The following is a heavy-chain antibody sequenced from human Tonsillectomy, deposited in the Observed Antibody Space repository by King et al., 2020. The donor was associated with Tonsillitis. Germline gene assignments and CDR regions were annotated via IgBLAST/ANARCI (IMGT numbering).Heavy chain of an antibody. CDR3: ARGTRGWNYGPGWFDP. D-gene: IGHD1-7*01. V-gene: IGHV4-34*01. CDR2: INHSGST. Sequence: VQLQQWGAGLLKPSETLSLTCAVYGGSFSGYYWSWIRQPPGKGLEWIGEINHSGSTNYNPSLKSRVTISVDTSKNQFSLKLSSVTAADTAVYYCARGTRGWNYGPGWFDPWGQGTLVTVSS. J-gene: IGHJ5*02. CDR1: GGSFSGYY.